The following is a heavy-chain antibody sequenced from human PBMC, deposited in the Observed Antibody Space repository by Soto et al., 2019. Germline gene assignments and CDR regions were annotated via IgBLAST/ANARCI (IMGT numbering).Heavy chain of an antibody. Sequence: GASVKVSCKASGYTFTSYYMHWVRQAPGQGLEWMGIINPSGGSTSYAQKFQGRVAMTRDTSTSTVYMELSSLRSEDTAVYYCARDIVVVVAWYYGMDVWGQGTTVTVSS. CDR1: GYTFTSYY. D-gene: IGHD2-15*01. V-gene: IGHV1-46*03. CDR2: INPSGGST. J-gene: IGHJ6*02. CDR3: ARDIVVVVAWYYGMDV.